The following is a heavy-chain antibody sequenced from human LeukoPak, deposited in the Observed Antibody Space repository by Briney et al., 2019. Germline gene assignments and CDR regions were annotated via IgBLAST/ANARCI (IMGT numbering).Heavy chain of an antibody. CDR2: IIPIFGTA. Sequence: GASVKVSCKASGGTFSSYAISWVRQAPGQGLEWMGGIIPIFGTANYAQKFQGRVTITADESTSTAYMELSSPRSEDTAVYYCARVSYYDSSGYPDYWGQGTLVTVSS. CDR1: GGTFSSYA. J-gene: IGHJ4*02. D-gene: IGHD3-22*01. CDR3: ARVSYYDSSGYPDY. V-gene: IGHV1-69*13.